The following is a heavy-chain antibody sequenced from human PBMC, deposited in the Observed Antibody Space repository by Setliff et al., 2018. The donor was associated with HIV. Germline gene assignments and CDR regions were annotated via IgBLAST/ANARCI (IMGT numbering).Heavy chain of an antibody. J-gene: IGHJ6*03. D-gene: IGHD3-3*01. V-gene: IGHV4-59*11. CDR2: INDSGSA. Sequence: SETLSLTCTVSGGSISRHYWSWIRQSPGKGLEWIGYINDSGSAKYNPSLKSRVTISVETSKSQVSLKLNSVTAADTAVYYCARGLSIFGVATPGFYSFMDVWGKGTTVTVSS. CDR3: ARGLSIFGVATPGFYSFMDV. CDR1: GGSISRHY.